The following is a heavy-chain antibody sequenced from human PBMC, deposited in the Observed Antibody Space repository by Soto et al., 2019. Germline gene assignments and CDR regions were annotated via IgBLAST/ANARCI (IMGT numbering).Heavy chain of an antibody. D-gene: IGHD5-18*01. CDR3: ARDPRYSYGFLDY. J-gene: IGHJ4*02. CDR2: ISYDGSNK. V-gene: IGHV3-30-3*01. Sequence: PGGSLRLSCAASGFTFSSYAMHWVRQAPGKGLGWVSVISYDGSNKYYADSVKGRFTISRDNSKNTLSLQMNSLRAEDTAVYYCARDPRYSYGFLDYWGQGTLVTVSS. CDR1: GFTFSSYA.